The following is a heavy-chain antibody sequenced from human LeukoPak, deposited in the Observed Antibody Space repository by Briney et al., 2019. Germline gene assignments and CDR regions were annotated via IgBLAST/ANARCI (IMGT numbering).Heavy chain of an antibody. J-gene: IGHJ4*02. CDR1: GFTFSSYW. CDR2: IYRGGNT. V-gene: IGHV3-53*04. Sequence: PGGSLRLSCAASGFTFSSYWMSWVRQAPGKGLECVSVIYRGGNTEHADSVKGRFIISRHSVKNTVYLQMNSLRPEDTAVYYCAGPAAAGGHWGQGTLVTVST. D-gene: IGHD6-13*01. CDR3: AGPAAAGGH.